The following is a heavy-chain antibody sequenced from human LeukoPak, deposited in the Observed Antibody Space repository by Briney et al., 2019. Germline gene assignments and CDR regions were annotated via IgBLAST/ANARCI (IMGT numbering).Heavy chain of an antibody. J-gene: IGHJ4*02. V-gene: IGHV3-30*18. CDR2: ISYDGSNK. CDR3: AKGTDSTPFDY. CDR1: GFTFSSYG. Sequence: PGRSLRLSCAASGFTFSSYGMHWVRQAPGKGLEWVAVISYDGSNKYYADSVKGRFTISRDNSKNTLYLQMNSLRAEDTAVYYWAKGTDSTPFDYWGQGTLVTVSS.